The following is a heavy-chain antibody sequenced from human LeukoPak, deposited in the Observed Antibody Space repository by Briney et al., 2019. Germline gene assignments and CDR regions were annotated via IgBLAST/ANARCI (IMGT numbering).Heavy chain of an antibody. CDR2: ISASNGNT. Sequence: ASVKVSCKASGYTFTSYGISWVRQAPGQGLEWMGWISASNGNTNYAQKLQGRVTMTTDTSTSTAYMELRSLRSDDTAVYYCARARPRGYDFWSGYYRGGNDYWGQGTLVTVSS. CDR3: ARARPRGYDFWSGYYRGGNDY. J-gene: IGHJ4*02. CDR1: GYTFTSYG. D-gene: IGHD3-3*01. V-gene: IGHV1-18*01.